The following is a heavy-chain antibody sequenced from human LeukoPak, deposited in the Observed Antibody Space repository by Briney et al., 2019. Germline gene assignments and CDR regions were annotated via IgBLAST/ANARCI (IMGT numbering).Heavy chain of an antibody. V-gene: IGHV3-74*01. J-gene: IGHJ4*02. Sequence: GGSLRLSCAASGFTFSSYWMHWVRQAPGKGLVWVSRINSDGSSTSYADSVKGRFTISRDNAKNTLYLQMNSLRAEDTAVYYCARARRELRFLEWLFYLDYWGQGTLVTVSS. CDR3: ARARRELRFLEWLFYLDY. CDR1: GFTFSSYW. CDR2: INSDGSST. D-gene: IGHD3-3*01.